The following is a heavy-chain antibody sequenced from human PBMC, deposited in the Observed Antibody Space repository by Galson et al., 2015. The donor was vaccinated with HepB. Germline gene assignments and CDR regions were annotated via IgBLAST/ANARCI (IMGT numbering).Heavy chain of an antibody. D-gene: IGHD6-13*01. Sequence: SETLSLTCTVSGGSISSSSYYWGWIRQPPGKGLEWIGEINHSGSTNYNPSLKSRVTISVDTSKNQFSLKLSSVTAADTAVYYCARDAAAAPANWFDPWGQGTLVTVSS. CDR2: INHSGST. CDR3: ARDAAAAPANWFDP. J-gene: IGHJ5*02. V-gene: IGHV4-39*07. CDR1: GGSISSSSYY.